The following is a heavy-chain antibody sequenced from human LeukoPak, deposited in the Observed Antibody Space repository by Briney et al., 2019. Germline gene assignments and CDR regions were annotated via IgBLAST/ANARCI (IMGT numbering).Heavy chain of an antibody. Sequence: PGGSLRLSCAASGFTFSSYAMSWVRQAPGKGLEWVSAISGSGGSTHYADSVKGRFAISRDNSKNTLYVQMNSLRAEDTAVYYCAKEVNGIIAADYWGQGTLVTVSS. CDR3: AKEVNGIIAADY. D-gene: IGHD1-14*01. V-gene: IGHV3-23*01. J-gene: IGHJ4*02. CDR2: ISGSGGST. CDR1: GFTFSSYA.